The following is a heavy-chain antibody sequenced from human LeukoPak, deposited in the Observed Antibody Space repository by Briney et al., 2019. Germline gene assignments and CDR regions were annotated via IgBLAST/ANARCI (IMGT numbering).Heavy chain of an antibody. CDR2: IYRSGST. D-gene: IGHD2-2*02. J-gene: IGHJ4*02. CDR1: GYSISSGYY. V-gene: IGHV4-38-2*01. CDR3: ARATGYCSSTSCYNYFDY. Sequence: SETLSLTCAVSGYSISSGYYWGWIRQPPGKGLEWIGSIYRSGSTYYNPSLKSRVTISVDTSKNQFSPKLSSVTAADTAVYYCARATGYCSSTSCYNYFDYWGQGTLVTVSS.